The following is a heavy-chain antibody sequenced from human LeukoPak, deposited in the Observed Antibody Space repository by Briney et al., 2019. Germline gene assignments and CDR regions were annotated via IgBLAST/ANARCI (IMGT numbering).Heavy chain of an antibody. Sequence: PSETLSLTCTVYAVSISSFYWSWLRPPPGRGRGWVGYIYYSGSTKYNPSLKSRVTISVDTSKNQFSLKLSSVTAADTAVYYCARGLSSSWYGEYYFDYWGQGTLVTVSS. CDR3: ARGLSSSWYGEYYFDY. CDR2: IYYSGST. V-gene: IGHV4-59*08. J-gene: IGHJ4*02. CDR1: AVSISSFY. D-gene: IGHD6-13*01.